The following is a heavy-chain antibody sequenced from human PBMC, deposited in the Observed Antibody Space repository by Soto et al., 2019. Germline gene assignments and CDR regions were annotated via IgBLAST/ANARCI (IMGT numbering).Heavy chain of an antibody. D-gene: IGHD1-26*01. CDR3: AKRLGAGGYFDY. Sequence: DVQLLESGGGLVQPEGSLRLSCAASGFTFSSYAVGWVRQGPGKGLEWVAVVSIGGSTHYADSVRGRFTISRDNSKNTLSLQMNSLTAEDTAVYFCAKRLGAGGYFDYWGQGALVTVSS. V-gene: IGHV3-23*01. CDR1: GFTFSSYA. CDR2: VSIGGST. J-gene: IGHJ4*02.